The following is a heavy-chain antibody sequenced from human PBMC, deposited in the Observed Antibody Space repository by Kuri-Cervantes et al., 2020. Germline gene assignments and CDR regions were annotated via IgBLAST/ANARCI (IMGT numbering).Heavy chain of an antibody. V-gene: IGHV4-34*01. D-gene: IGHD3-9*01. J-gene: IGHJ3*01. CDR1: GGSISSYN. CDR3: ARAAFDWRAFDV. Sequence: GSLRLSCTVSGGSISSYNWCWIRQPPGKGLEWIGEINNSESTNYNPSLNSRVTISVDTSKNQFSLKLSSVTAADTAVYYCARAAFDWRAFDVWGQGTMVTVSS. CDR2: INNSEST.